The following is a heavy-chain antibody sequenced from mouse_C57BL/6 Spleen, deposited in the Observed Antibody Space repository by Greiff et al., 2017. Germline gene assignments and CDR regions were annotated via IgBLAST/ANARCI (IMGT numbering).Heavy chain of an antibody. Sequence: EVQGVESGGGLVKPGGSLKLSCAASGFTFSDYGMHWVRQAPEKGLEWVAYISSGSSTIYCADTVKGRFTISRDNAKNTLFLQRTSLRSEDTAVYYCARGDCGSHYYAMDYWGQGTSVTVSS. CDR2: ISSGSSTI. CDR1: GFTFSDYG. J-gene: IGHJ4*01. CDR3: ARGDCGSHYYAMDY. V-gene: IGHV5-17*01.